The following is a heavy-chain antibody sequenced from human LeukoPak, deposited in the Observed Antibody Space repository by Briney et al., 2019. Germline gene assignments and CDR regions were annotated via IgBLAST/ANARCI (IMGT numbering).Heavy chain of an antibody. CDR2: ISRGGNTI. V-gene: IGHV3-11*01. J-gene: IGHJ4*02. CDR1: GFTFSDYY. D-gene: IGHD5-24*01. Sequence: GGSLRLSCAASGFTFSDYYMSWIRQAPGKGLEWVSLISRGGNTIYYADSVKGRFTISRDNAKNSLNLQMNSLSVEDTAVYFCARELRDGYNRFDYWGQGVLVTVSS. CDR3: ARELRDGYNRFDY.